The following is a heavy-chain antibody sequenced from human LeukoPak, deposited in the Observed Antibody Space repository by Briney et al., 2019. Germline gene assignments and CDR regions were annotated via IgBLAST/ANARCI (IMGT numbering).Heavy chain of an antibody. D-gene: IGHD1-20*01. V-gene: IGHV4-34*01. J-gene: IGHJ5*02. CDR2: INHSGST. Sequence: SETPSLTCAVYGGSFSGYYWSWIRQPPGKGLEWIGEINHSGSTHYNPSLTSRVTISVDTSKNQFSLKLSSVTAADTAVYYCARGRYNWNPWGQGTLVTVSS. CDR3: ARGRYNWNP. CDR1: GGSFSGYY.